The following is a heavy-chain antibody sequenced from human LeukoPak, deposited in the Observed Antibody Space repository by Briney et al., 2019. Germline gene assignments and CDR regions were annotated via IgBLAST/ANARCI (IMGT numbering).Heavy chain of an antibody. J-gene: IGHJ4*02. Sequence: ASVKVSCKASGCTISSYAISWVRQAPGQGLESMGRIIPIFGTANYAQKFQGRVTITADKSTSTAYMELSSLRSEDTAVYYCARGSGYGDNDYWGQGTLVTVSS. V-gene: IGHV1-69*06. CDR3: ARGSGYGDNDY. CDR1: GCTISSYA. D-gene: IGHD4-23*01. CDR2: IIPIFGTA.